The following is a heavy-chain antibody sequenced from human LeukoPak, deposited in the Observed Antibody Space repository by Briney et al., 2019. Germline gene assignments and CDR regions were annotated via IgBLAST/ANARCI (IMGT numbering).Heavy chain of an antibody. D-gene: IGHD3/OR15-3a*01. CDR2: ISGYNGDT. V-gene: IGHV1-18*01. Sequence: GASVKVSCKASGYSFTSYGISWVRQAPGQGLEWMGWISGYNGDTKYAQKFQGRVTLITDTSTSTVYMELRNLRSDDTAMHYCARDLGLPRLNSFDYWGQGTLVTVSS. CDR3: ARDLGLPRLNSFDY. J-gene: IGHJ4*02. CDR1: GYSFTSYG.